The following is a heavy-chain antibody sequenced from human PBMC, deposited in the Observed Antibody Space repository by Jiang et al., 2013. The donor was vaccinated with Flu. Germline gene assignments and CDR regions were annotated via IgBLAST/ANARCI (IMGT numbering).Heavy chain of an antibody. CDR2: ISLNSITI. J-gene: IGHJ4*02. V-gene: IGHV3-48*02. D-gene: IGHD1-1*01. CDR1: GFTFGHYS. Sequence: GSLRLSCAGSGFTFGHYSMNWSARLQEGLEWISYISLNSITIYYADSVKGRFTISRDNAKNSXFLQMDSLRDEDTAVYYCARDPGAYIDYWGQGTLVTVSS. CDR3: ARDPGAYIDY.